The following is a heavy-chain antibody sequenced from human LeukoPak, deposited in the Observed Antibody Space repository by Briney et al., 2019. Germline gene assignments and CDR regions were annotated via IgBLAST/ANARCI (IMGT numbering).Heavy chain of an antibody. D-gene: IGHD6-19*01. V-gene: IGHV3-21*01. CDR2: ISSSSSYI. Sequence: GGSLRLSCAASGFTFSSYSMNWVRQAPGKGLEWVSSISSSSSYIYYADSVKGRFTISRDNAKSSLYLQMNSLRAEDTAVYYCAREPPGPSSGVDYWGQGTLVTVSS. CDR1: GFTFSSYS. J-gene: IGHJ4*02. CDR3: AREPPGPSSGVDY.